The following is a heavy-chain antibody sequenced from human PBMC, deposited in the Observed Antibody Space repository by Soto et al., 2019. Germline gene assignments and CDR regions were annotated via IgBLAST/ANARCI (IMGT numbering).Heavy chain of an antibody. J-gene: IGHJ6*02. V-gene: IGHV1-69*08. CDR2: IIPVLGTT. CDR1: GDTFSSYA. D-gene: IGHD2-15*01. Sequence: QVQLVQSGAEVKKPGSSVKVSGRASGDTFSSYAVNWFRQAPGRGLEWIVRIIPVLGTTEYAKKVRGRVTFPAYKSTHTVYMELSSLRSEATALYYCARRRYCVNDCYYKHYYGMDVWGQGTTVTVAS. CDR3: ARRRYCVNDCYYKHYYGMDV.